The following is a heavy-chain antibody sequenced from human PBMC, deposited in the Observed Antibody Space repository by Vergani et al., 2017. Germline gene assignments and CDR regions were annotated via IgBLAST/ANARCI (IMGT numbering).Heavy chain of an antibody. CDR2: ISARYPST. CDR1: GFIFDDYA. Sequence: EVHLVESGGDLVEPGRSLRLSCAASGFIFDDYAMHWVRQVPGKGLEWVSAISARYPSTYYADSVKGRFTISRDNSKNMLYLQMNSLRAEDTAVYYCARLSYDTTPYLQGGYDCWGQGTLVSVSS. V-gene: IGHV3-23*04. D-gene: IGHD3-22*01. J-gene: IGHJ4*02. CDR3: ARLSYDTTPYLQGGYDC.